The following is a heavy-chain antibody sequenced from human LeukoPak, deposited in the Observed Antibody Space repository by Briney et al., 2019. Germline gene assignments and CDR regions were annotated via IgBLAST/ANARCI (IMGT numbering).Heavy chain of an antibody. CDR1: GFTVSNNY. V-gene: IGHV3-53*01. CDR2: LYSGGNT. D-gene: IGHD6-19*01. CDR3: ARETSYSSGWYIPSSAFDI. J-gene: IGHJ3*02. Sequence: GGSLRLSCAASGFTVSNNYMSWVRQAPGKGLEWVSVLYSGGNTYYTDSVKGRFTISRDNSKNTLYLQMNSLRAEDTAVYYCARETSYSSGWYIPSSAFDIWGQGTMVTVSS.